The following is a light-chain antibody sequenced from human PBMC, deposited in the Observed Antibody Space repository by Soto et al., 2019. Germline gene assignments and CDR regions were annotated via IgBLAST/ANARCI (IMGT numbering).Light chain of an antibody. V-gene: IGLV1-44*01. J-gene: IGLJ3*02. CDR2: AND. CDR3: ATWSDSLKGWV. CDR1: SSDIGSNS. Sequence: QSVLTQPPSASRTPGQRVTIPCSGSSSDIGSNSVNWYQQLPGAAPRLLIYANDHRPSGVPDRFSASKSGNSASLAISGVRSEDEDFYYCATWSDSLKGWVFGGGTKLTVL.